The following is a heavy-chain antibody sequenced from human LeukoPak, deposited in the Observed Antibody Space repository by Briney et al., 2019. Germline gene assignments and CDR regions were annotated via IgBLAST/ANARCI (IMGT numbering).Heavy chain of an antibody. D-gene: IGHD3-22*01. J-gene: IGHJ4*02. CDR1: GFSFSSYS. Sequence: QAGGSLRLSCAASGFSFSSYSMNWVRQAPGKGLEWVAVIWYDGSNKYYADSVKGRFTISRDNSKNTLSLQMNSLRAEDTAVYFCARQYYYDSSGLMYYFDYWGQGTLVTVSS. CDR2: IWYDGSNK. CDR3: ARQYYYDSSGLMYYFDY. V-gene: IGHV3-33*08.